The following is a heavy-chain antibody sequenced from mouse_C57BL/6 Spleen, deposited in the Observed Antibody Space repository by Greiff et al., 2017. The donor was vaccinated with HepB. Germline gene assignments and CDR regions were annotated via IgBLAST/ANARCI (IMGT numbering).Heavy chain of an antibody. CDR1: GYTFTDYY. J-gene: IGHJ1*03. CDR3: ARETTVVANFDV. Sequence: EVQLQQSGPELVKPGASVKISCKASGYTFTDYYMNWVKQSHGKSLEWIGDINPNNGGTSYNQKFKGKATLTVDKSSSTAYMELRSLTSEDSAVYYCARETTVVANFDVWGTGTTVTVSS. V-gene: IGHV1-26*01. D-gene: IGHD1-1*01. CDR2: INPNNGGT.